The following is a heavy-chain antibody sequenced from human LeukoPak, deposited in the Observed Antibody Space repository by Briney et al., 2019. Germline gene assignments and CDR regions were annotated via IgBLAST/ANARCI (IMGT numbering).Heavy chain of an antibody. D-gene: IGHD6-13*01. CDR2: INHSGST. V-gene: IGHV4-34*01. Sequence: SETLSLTCAVYGGSFSGYYWSWIRQPPGKGPEWIGEINHSGSTNYNPSLKSRVTISVDTSKNQFSLKLSSVTAADTAVYYCARRAAAKARVFDYWGQGTLVTVSS. CDR1: GGSFSGYY. CDR3: ARRAAAKARVFDY. J-gene: IGHJ4*02.